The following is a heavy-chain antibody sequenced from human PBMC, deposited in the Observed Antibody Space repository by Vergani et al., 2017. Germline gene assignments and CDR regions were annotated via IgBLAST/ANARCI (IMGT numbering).Heavy chain of an antibody. CDR3: AISPGGYYDSSGYYLGY. CDR1: GFTFDDYA. Sequence: EVQLVESGGGLVQPGWSLRLSCAASGFTFDDYAMHWVRQAPGKGLEWVSGISWNSGSIGYADSVKGRFTISRDNAKNSLYLQMNSLRAEDTALYYCAISPGGYYDSSGYYLGYWGQGTLVTVSS. D-gene: IGHD3-22*01. V-gene: IGHV3-9*01. CDR2: ISWNSGSI. J-gene: IGHJ4*02.